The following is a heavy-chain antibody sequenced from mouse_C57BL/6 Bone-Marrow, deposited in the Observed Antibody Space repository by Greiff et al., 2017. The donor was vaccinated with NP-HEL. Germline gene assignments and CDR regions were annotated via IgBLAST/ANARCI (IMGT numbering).Heavy chain of an antibody. CDR2: IYPGGGYT. D-gene: IGHD3-3*01. CDR3: ARGDWPYYFDY. J-gene: IGHJ2*01. Sequence: VKLMESGAELVRPGTSVKMSCKASGYTFTNYWIGWAKQRPGHGLEWIGDIYPGGGYTNYNEKFKGKATLTADKSSSTAYMQFSSLTSEDSAIYYCARGDWPYYFDYWGQGTTLTVSS. CDR1: GYTFTNYW. V-gene: IGHV1-63*01.